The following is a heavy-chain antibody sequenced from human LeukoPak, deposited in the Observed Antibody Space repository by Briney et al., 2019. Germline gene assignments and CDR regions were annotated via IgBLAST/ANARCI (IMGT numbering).Heavy chain of an antibody. Sequence: SGTLSLTCAVSGGSISSSNWWSWVRQPPGKGLEWIGEIYHSGSTNYNPSLKSRVTISVDKSKNQFSLKLSSVTAADTAVYYCARWFGELLQGDAFDIWGQGTMVTVSS. CDR3: ARWFGELLQGDAFDI. D-gene: IGHD3-10*01. J-gene: IGHJ3*02. V-gene: IGHV4-4*02. CDR2: IYHSGST. CDR1: GGSISSSNW.